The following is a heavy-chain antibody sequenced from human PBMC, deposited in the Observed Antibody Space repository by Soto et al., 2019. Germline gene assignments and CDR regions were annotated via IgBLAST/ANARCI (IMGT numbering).Heavy chain of an antibody. CDR3: ARAAGYCSGGSCYPYDAFDI. CDR1: GFTFSSYG. Sequence: QVQLVESGGGVVQPGRSLRLSCAASGFTFSSYGMHWVRQAPGKGLEWVAVIWYDGSNKYYADSVKGRFTISRDNSKNPLYLQMNSLRAEDTAVYYCARAAGYCSGGSCYPYDAFDIWGQGTMVTVSS. V-gene: IGHV3-33*01. J-gene: IGHJ3*02. D-gene: IGHD2-15*01. CDR2: IWYDGSNK.